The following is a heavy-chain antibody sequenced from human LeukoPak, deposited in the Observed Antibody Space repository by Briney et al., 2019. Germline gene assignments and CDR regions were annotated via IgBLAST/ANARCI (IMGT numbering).Heavy chain of an antibody. V-gene: IGHV1-69*05. CDR2: IIPIFGTA. CDR3: ARASDYVWGSYRYRPYYYYMDV. D-gene: IGHD3-16*02. CDR1: GGTFSSYA. J-gene: IGHJ6*03. Sequence: SLKVSCKASGGTFSSYAISWVRQAAGQRLEWMGGIIPIFGTANYAQQFQGRVTITTDEYTSTAYMELSSLRSEDRAVYYCARASDYVWGSYRYRPYYYYMDVWGKGTTVTLCS.